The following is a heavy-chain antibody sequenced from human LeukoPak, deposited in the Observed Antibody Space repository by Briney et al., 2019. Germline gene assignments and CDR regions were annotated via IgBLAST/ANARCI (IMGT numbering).Heavy chain of an antibody. D-gene: IGHD6-19*01. CDR2: ISSNGGST. CDR1: GFTFSSYA. V-gene: IGHV3-64*01. J-gene: IGHJ2*01. CDR3: ARWIAVAGTWYFDL. Sequence: GSLGLSCAASGFTFSSYAMHWVRQAPGKGLEYVSAISSNGGSTYYANSVKGRFTISRDNSKNTLYLQMGSLRAEDMAVYYCARWIAVAGTWYFDLWGRGTLVTVSS.